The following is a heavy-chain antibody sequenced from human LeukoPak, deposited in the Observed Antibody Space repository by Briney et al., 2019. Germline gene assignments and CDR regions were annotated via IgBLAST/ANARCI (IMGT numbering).Heavy chain of an antibody. J-gene: IGHJ4*02. CDR3: ARGATTDDREAEYDY. CDR2: IYYSGST. V-gene: IGHV4-39*07. Sequence: SETLSLTCTVSGGSISSSSYYWGWIRQPPGKGLEWIGSIYYSGSTYYNPSLKSRVTISVDTSKNQFSLKLSSVTAADTAVYYCARGATTDDREAEYDYWGQGTLVTVSP. D-gene: IGHD4-17*01. CDR1: GGSISSSSYY.